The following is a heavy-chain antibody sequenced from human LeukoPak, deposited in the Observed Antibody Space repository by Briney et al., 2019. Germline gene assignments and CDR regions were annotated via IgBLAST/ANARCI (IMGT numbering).Heavy chain of an antibody. Sequence: GSLRLSCAASGFTVSSNYMSWVRQAPGKGLEWIGYIYYSGSTNYNPSLKSRVTISVDTSKNQFSLKLSSVTAADTAVYYCARPGYCSSTSCYRNWFDPWGQGTLVTVSS. V-gene: IGHV4-59*02. J-gene: IGHJ5*02. CDR1: GFTVSSNY. D-gene: IGHD2-2*02. CDR2: IYYSGST. CDR3: ARPGYCSSTSCYRNWFDP.